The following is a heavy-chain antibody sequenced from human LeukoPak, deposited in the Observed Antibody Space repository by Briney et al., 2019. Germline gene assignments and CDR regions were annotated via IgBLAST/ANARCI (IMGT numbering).Heavy chain of an antibody. CDR3: ARHLFGSGYYPDY. J-gene: IGHJ4*02. CDR2: IYYSGNT. D-gene: IGHD3-22*01. Sequence: SETLSLTCTVSGGSITSSSYYWGWIRQPPGKGLEWIGSIYYSGNTYYNPSLKSRVTISVDTSKKQFSLKLTSVTAVDTAVYYCARHLFGSGYYPDYWGQGTLVTVSS. V-gene: IGHV4-39*01. CDR1: GGSITSSSYY.